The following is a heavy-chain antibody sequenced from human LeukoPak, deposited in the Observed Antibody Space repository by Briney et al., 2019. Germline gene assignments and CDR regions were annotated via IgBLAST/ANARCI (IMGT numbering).Heavy chain of an antibody. CDR2: MNGNSGDT. Sequence: ASVKVSCKTSGFTLTIYDINWVRQATGQGLEWMGWMNGNSGDTGYAQKFQGRVTMTRNTSISRAYMELSNLRSEDTAVYYCVRGRFIAGAGDWGQGTPVTVPS. CDR3: VRGRFIAGAGD. J-gene: IGHJ1*01. V-gene: IGHV1-8*01. D-gene: IGHD1-26*01. CDR1: GFTLTIYD.